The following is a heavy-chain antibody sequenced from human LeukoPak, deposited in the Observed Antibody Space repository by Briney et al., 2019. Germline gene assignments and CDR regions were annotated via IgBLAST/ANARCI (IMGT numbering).Heavy chain of an antibody. D-gene: IGHD6-6*01. V-gene: IGHV4-59*11. J-gene: IGHJ4*02. CDR3: AGGIAARLDY. CDR2: MYYSRST. Sequence: SETLTLTCTVSGGSISNHYWSWIRQPPGKGLERIGYMYYSRSTNYNPSLKNRVTISVYTTNNQYSLKLSSVTAADTGVYYCAGGIAARLDYGGQGTLVTVSA. CDR1: GGSISNHY.